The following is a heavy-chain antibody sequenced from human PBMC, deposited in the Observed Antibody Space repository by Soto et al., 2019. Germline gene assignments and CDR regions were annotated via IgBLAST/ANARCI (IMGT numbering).Heavy chain of an antibody. V-gene: IGHV4-34*01. D-gene: IGHD1-26*01. CDR2: INHRGSA. J-gene: IGHJ6*02. CDR1: GGSFRGYY. CDR3: ARGSGVKIPAATGRDYCYHGLDV. Sequence: QVQLQQWGAGLLKPSETLSLTCAVYGGSFRGYYWSWIRQPPGKGLEWIGEINHRGSANYNPSVKSRVTISVDTSKNQSSLKLNSVTAADTAMYYCARGSGVKIPAATGRDYCYHGLDVWAQGTAVTVSS.